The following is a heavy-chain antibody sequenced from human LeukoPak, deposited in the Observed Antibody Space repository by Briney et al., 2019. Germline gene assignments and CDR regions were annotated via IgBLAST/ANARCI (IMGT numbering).Heavy chain of an antibody. V-gene: IGHV1-18*04. J-gene: IGHJ4*02. CDR2: ISAYNGNT. Sequence: EASVKVSCKASGYTFTGYYMHWVRQAPGQGLEWMGWISAYNGNTNYAQKLQGRVTMTTDTSTSTAYMELRSLRSDDTAVYYCARDSIAAAGPRGFDYWGQGTLVTVSS. D-gene: IGHD6-13*01. CDR1: GYTFTGYY. CDR3: ARDSIAAAGPRGFDY.